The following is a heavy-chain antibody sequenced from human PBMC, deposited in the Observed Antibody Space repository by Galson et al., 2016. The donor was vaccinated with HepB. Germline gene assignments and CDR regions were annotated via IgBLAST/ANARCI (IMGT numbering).Heavy chain of an antibody. J-gene: IGHJ4*02. D-gene: IGHD3-16*02. Sequence: SLRLSCAASGFTFSDFGMHWVRQAPGKGLEWVGVIWYDGRNTHHADSLKGRFTISRDNSKNMLFLQMDSLTAEDTAVYYCARQERGSYRGSLDYWGQGILVTVSS. CDR1: GFTFSDFG. CDR3: ARQERGSYRGSLDY. V-gene: IGHV3-33*01. CDR2: IWYDGRNT.